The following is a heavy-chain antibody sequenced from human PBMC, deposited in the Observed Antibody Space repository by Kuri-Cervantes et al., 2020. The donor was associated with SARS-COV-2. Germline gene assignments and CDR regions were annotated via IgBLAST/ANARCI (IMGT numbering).Heavy chain of an antibody. CDR3: ARDSTGWAGGATHGYYYYYYGMDV. J-gene: IGHJ6*02. V-gene: IGHV3-30*03. D-gene: IGHD1-26*01. Sequence: GESLKISCAASGFTFSSYGMHWVRQAPGKGLEWVAVISYDGSNKYYADSVKGRFTISRENAKNSLYLQMNSLRAEDTAVYYCARDSTGWAGGATHGYYYYYYGMDVWGQGTTVNRLL. CDR2: ISYDGSNK. CDR1: GFTFSSYG.